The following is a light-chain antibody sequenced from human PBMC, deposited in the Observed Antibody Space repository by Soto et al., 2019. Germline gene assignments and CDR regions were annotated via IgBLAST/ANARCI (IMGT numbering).Light chain of an antibody. J-gene: IGKJ4*01. CDR3: QQYKGLT. Sequence: DIQMTQSPSTLSASVGDRFTITCRASQTISSWLAWYQQKPGKAPKLLIYDASSLESGVPSRFSGSGSGTEFTLTISSLQPDDFATYYCQQYKGLTFGGGTKVDIK. CDR1: QTISSW. CDR2: DAS. V-gene: IGKV1-5*01.